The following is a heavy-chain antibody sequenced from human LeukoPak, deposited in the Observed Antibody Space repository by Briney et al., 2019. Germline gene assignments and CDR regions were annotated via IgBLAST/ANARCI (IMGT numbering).Heavy chain of an antibody. CDR3: ARGLDKTFWYFDI. CDR2: IHHTGAT. J-gene: IGHJ2*01. V-gene: IGHV4-34*01. CDR1: GGSLSGYY. D-gene: IGHD3-9*01. Sequence: SETLSLTCVVSGGSLSGYYWGWIRQPPGKGLEWIGEIHHTGATTSNPSLKSRVSLSLDPSRNELSLRLISVTAADTGLYFCARGLDKTFWYFDIWGRGTLVTVSS.